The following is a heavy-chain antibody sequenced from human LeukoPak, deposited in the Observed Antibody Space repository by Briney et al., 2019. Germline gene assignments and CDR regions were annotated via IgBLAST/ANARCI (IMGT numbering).Heavy chain of an antibody. J-gene: IGHJ5*02. V-gene: IGHV1-8*01. CDR2: MNPNSGNT. Sequence: ASVKVSCKASGYTFTSYDINWVRQATGQGLEWMGWMNPNSGNTGYAQKFQGRVTMTRNTSISTAYMELSSLRSEDTAVYYCARDLGPTVTSPRGNWSDPWGQGTLVTVSS. CDR1: GYTFTSYD. CDR3: ARDLGPTVTSPRGNWSDP. D-gene: IGHD4-17*01.